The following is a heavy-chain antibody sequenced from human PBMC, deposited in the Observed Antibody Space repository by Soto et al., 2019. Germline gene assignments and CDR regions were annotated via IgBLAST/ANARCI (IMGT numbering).Heavy chain of an antibody. D-gene: IGHD3-22*01. V-gene: IGHV5-51*01. CDR1: GYSFTNYW. Sequence: GESLKISCKGSGYSFTNYWIAWVRQMPGKGLEWIGVIYPGDSDTRYSPSFQGQVIISADESISTAYLQWTSLKASHTTMYYCARSDDSSGFVYWGQGALVTVSS. J-gene: IGHJ4*02. CDR3: ARSDDSSGFVY. CDR2: IYPGDSDT.